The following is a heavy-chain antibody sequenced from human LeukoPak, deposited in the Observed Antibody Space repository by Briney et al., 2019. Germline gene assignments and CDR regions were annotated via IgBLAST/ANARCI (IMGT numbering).Heavy chain of an antibody. J-gene: IGHJ5*02. CDR1: GGSISTYY. V-gene: IGHV4-59*01. CDR3: ARGIAVAGVRFDP. D-gene: IGHD6-19*01. CDR2: VYHSGNT. Sequence: SETLSLTCTVSGGSISTYYWSWIRQPPGKGREWIGYVYHSGNTYYNPSLNSRVTISVDTSKNQFSLKLTPVTAADTAVYYCARGIAVAGVRFDPWGQGTLVTVSS.